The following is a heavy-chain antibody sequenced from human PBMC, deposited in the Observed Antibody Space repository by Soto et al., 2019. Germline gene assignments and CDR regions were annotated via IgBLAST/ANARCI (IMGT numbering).Heavy chain of an antibody. CDR3: AKNRQFRSYYESAGHYDN. Sequence: EVELLESGGGLVQPGGSLRLSCVASGFTFKNYDMRWIRQAPGKGLEWLSGISGSGGVTYYADSVKGRFTISRDNSKNTLYLRMNSLRAEDTAIYYCAKNRQFRSYYESAGHYDNWGQGTLVTVSS. CDR1: GFTFKNYD. J-gene: IGHJ4*02. V-gene: IGHV3-23*01. D-gene: IGHD3-10*01. CDR2: ISGSGGVT.